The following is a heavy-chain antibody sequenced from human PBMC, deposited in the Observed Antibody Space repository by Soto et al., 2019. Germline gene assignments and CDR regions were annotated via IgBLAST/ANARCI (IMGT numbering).Heavy chain of an antibody. V-gene: IGHV4-38-2*01. J-gene: IGHJ5*02. CDR3: ARGATTGGWNWFDP. CDR2: IYYSGST. D-gene: IGHD5-12*01. CDR1: GYSITSGYF. Sequence: PSEKLSLTCAVSGYSITSGYFWGWIRQPPGKGLEWIGSIYYSGSTYYNPSLKSRVTISVDTSRNQFSLKLTSVTAADTAVYYCARGATTGGWNWFDPWGQGTLVTVSS.